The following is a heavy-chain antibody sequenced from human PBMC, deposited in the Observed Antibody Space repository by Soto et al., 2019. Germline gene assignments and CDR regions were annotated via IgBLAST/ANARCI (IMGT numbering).Heavy chain of an antibody. CDR3: ARDFSKTTVGVVDS. J-gene: IGHJ4*02. Sequence: QVQLEESGGGLVKPGQSLRLSCATSGFIFSDYYMAWIRQAPGKGLEWIGYINNGGDIVHYSDAVRGRFRISRDNTKMSLYLQMTSLRAEDTAFYYCARDFSKTTVGVVDSWGQGALVTVSS. D-gene: IGHD4-17*01. CDR1: GFIFSDYY. CDR2: INNGGDIV. V-gene: IGHV3-11*01.